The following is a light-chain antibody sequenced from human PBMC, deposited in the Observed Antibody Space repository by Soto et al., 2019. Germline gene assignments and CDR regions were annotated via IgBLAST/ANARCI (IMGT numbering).Light chain of an antibody. CDR2: DAS. CDR3: QQSYSTSTWT. V-gene: IGKV1-5*01. CDR1: QTINNC. J-gene: IGKJ1*01. Sequence: DIQMTQSPSTLSASVGDTFTITYLPSQTINNCLAWYQQKPGKAPKLLISDASSLEPGVPSRFSGSGSGTEFTLTISSLQPEDFATYYCQQSYSTSTWTFGQGTKVDI.